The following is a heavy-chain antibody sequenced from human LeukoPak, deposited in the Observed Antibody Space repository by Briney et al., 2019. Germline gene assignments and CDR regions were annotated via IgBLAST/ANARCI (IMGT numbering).Heavy chain of an antibody. CDR1: GYTFTSYG. Sequence: ASVKVSCKASGYTFTSYGISWVRQAPGQGLEWMGWISAYNGNTNYAQKLQGRVTMTTDTSTSTAYMELRSLRSGDTAVYYCARGVGFGELLYNWFDPWGQGTLVTVSS. D-gene: IGHD3-10*01. V-gene: IGHV1-18*01. J-gene: IGHJ5*02. CDR3: ARGVGFGELLYNWFDP. CDR2: ISAYNGNT.